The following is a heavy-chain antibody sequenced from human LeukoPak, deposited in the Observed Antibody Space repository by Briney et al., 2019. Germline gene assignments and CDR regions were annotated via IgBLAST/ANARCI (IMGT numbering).Heavy chain of an antibody. Sequence: GGSLRLSCAASGFSFIDYAMNWVRQAPGKGLEWVSSISSSSSYIYYADSVKGRFTISRDNAKNSLYLQMNSLRAEDTAVYYCARSVDTAMAHFDYWGQGTLVTVSS. CDR1: GFSFIDYA. CDR2: ISSSSSYI. CDR3: ARSVDTAMAHFDY. J-gene: IGHJ4*02. V-gene: IGHV3-21*01. D-gene: IGHD5-18*01.